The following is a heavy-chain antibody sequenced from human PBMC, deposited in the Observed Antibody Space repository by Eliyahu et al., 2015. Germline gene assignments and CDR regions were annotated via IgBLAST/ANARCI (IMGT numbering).Heavy chain of an antibody. CDR3: ARDGRNLHYGDYVGSHFDY. V-gene: IGHV3-48*04. CDR2: IXSSSSTI. D-gene: IGHD4-17*01. Sequence: EVQLVESGGGLVQPGGSLRLSCAXSGFTFSSYSMSWVRQAPGKGLEWXSXIXSSSSTIYYADSXKGRFTISRDNAKNSLYLQMNSLRAEDTAVYYCARDGRNLHYGDYVGSHFDYWGQGTLVTVSS. J-gene: IGHJ4*02. CDR1: GFTFSSYS.